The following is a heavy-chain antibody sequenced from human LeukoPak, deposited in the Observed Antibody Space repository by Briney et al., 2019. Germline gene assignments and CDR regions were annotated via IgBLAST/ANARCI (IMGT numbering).Heavy chain of an antibody. D-gene: IGHD1-14*01. Sequence: GGSLRLSCAASGFTVSSNYMSWVRQAPGEGLEWVSFISGSSNTIYYADSVRGRFTISRDNAKKSVYLQMNSLRAEDTAVYFCARGLLVVGSKKGNPGNYWGPGTLVAVSS. CDR1: GFTVSSNY. CDR2: ISGSSNTI. V-gene: IGHV3-48*04. J-gene: IGHJ4*02. CDR3: ARGLLVVGSKKGNPGNY.